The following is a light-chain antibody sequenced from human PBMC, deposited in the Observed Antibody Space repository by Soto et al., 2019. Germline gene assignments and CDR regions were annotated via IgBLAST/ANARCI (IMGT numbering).Light chain of an antibody. CDR2: DAS. Sequence: VIAQASAPLSLTPGERATLSFRASQSVSRCLAWYQQKPGKAPRLLIYDASNRATGIPARFSGSGSGTDFTLTISRLEPEDFAVYYCHQYSNLPVTFGGGTKVDNK. V-gene: IGKV3D-15*02. CDR1: QSVSRC. CDR3: HQYSNLPVT. J-gene: IGKJ4*01.